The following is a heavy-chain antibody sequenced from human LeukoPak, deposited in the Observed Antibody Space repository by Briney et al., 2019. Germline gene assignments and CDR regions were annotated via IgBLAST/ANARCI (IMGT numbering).Heavy chain of an antibody. CDR3: ARHRTASDY. CDR1: GFTFTNYW. V-gene: IGHV3-7*01. Sequence: GGSLRLSCAVSGFTFTNYWMTWVRQAPGKGLEWVANINQDETEKFYVDSVVGRFTISRDNGKNFLYLQMNSLRAEDTAVYYCARHRTASDYWGQGTLVTVSS. D-gene: IGHD3-16*02. CDR2: INQDETEK. J-gene: IGHJ4*02.